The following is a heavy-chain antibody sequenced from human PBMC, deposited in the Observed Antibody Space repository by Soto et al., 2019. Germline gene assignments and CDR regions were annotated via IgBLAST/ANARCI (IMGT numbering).Heavy chain of an antibody. CDR1: GYSFTSYW. J-gene: IGHJ5*02. Sequence: EVQLVQSGAEVKKPGESLKISCKGSGYSFTSYWIGWVRQMPGKGLEWMGIIYPGDADTRYSPSFQGQVTISADKSISTAYLQWSSVKASDTDMYYCASLTSRDGYPSCFDPWGQGALVTVCS. CDR2: IYPGDADT. CDR3: ASLTSRDGYPSCFDP. D-gene: IGHD5-12*01. V-gene: IGHV5-51*01.